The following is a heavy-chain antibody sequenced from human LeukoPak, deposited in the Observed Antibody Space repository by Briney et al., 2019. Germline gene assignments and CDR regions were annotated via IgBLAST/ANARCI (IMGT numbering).Heavy chain of an antibody. Sequence: SETLSLTCAVSGGSISSGGYSWSWIRQPPGKGLEWIGYIYHSGSTYYNPSLKSRVTISVDRSKNQFSLKLSSVTAADTAVYYCARANTSLNYYDSSAYYYHDAFDIWGQGTMVTVSS. D-gene: IGHD3-22*01. J-gene: IGHJ3*02. CDR3: ARANTSLNYYDSSAYYYHDAFDI. V-gene: IGHV4-30-2*01. CDR2: IYHSGST. CDR1: GGSISSGGYS.